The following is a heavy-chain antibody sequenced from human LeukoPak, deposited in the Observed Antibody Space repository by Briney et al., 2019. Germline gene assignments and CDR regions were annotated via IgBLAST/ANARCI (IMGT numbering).Heavy chain of an antibody. CDR3: ARKSIVSSGRKPYDY. CDR2: IDHSGRT. V-gene: IGHV4-34*01. Sequence: SETLSLTCVVYGGSFSGYYWSWIRQVPGKGPEWIGEIDHSGRTNANSSLKSRVTISVDMSKNQFSLRLNSVTAADTAVYYCARKSIVSSGRKPYDYWDQGALVTVSS. J-gene: IGHJ4*02. CDR1: GGSFSGYY. D-gene: IGHD6-13*01.